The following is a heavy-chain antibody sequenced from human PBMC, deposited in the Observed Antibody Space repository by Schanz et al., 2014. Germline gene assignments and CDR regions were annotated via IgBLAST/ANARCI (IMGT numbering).Heavy chain of an antibody. J-gene: IGHJ3*02. V-gene: IGHV3-23*03. CDR2: IYPDGST. Sequence: DVQLVESGGGLAQPGGSLRLSCVASGFMFTKYAMNWVRQAPGKGLEWVSIIYPDGSTNYGDSMKGRFTVSRDEWKNTLYLQMNSLRGEDSAVYYCARPSGSYFWAFDIWGQGTMVTVSS. CDR3: ARPSGSYFWAFDI. CDR1: GFMFTKYA. D-gene: IGHD3-10*01.